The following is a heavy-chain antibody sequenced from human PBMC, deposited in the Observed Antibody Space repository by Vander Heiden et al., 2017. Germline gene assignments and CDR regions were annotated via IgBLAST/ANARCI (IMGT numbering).Heavy chain of an antibody. CDR1: GFTFSNAW. Sequence: EVQLVESGGGLVKPGGSLRLSCAASGFTFSNAWMGWVRQAPGKGLEWVGRIKSKTDGGTTDYAAPVKGRFTISRDDSKNTLYLQMNSLKTEDTAVYYCTTGDILTGSIDYWGQGTLVTVSS. J-gene: IGHJ4*02. CDR3: TTGDILTGSIDY. V-gene: IGHV3-15*01. CDR2: IKSKTDGGTT. D-gene: IGHD3-9*01.